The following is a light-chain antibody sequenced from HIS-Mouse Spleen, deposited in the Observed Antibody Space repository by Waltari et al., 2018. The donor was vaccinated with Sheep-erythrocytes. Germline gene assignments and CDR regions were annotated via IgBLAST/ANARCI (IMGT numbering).Light chain of an antibody. Sequence: VSPGERATLSCRASQSVSSNLAWYQQKPGQAPRLLIYGASTRATGIPARFSGSGSGTEFTLTISSMQSEDFAVYYCQQYNNWPPGTFGQGTKLEIK. J-gene: IGKJ2*02. V-gene: IGKV3-15*01. CDR1: QSVSSN. CDR3: QQYNNWPPGT. CDR2: GAS.